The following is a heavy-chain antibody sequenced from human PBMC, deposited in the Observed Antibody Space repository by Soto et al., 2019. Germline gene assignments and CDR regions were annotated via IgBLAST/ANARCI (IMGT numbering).Heavy chain of an antibody. J-gene: IGHJ4*02. D-gene: IGHD3-10*02. CDR2: IYYSGST. CDR1: GGSISSYY. CDR3: ERRYVGNFXY. V-gene: IGHV4-59*01. Sequence: PSETLSLTCTVSGGSISSYYWSWIRQPPGKGLEWIGYIYYSGSTNYNPSLKSRVTISVDTSKNQFSLKLTSVTAADTAVYYCERRYVGNFXYWGQETLVTVSS.